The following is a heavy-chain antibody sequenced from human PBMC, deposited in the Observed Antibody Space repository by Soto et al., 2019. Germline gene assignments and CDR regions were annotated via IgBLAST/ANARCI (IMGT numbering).Heavy chain of an antibody. V-gene: IGHV1-3*01. D-gene: IGHD4-17*01. Sequence: ASVKVSCKASGYTFTRYAIHWVRQAPGQRLEWMGWINAGNGNAKYSQKFQGRVTITRHTSATTGYMELGGLRSEDTGVYYCASGIDYGELDYWGQGTLVTVSS. CDR2: INAGNGNA. CDR3: ASGIDYGELDY. CDR1: GYTFTRYA. J-gene: IGHJ4*02.